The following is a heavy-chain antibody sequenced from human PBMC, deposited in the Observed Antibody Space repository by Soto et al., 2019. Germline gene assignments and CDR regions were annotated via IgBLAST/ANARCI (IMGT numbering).Heavy chain of an antibody. D-gene: IGHD3-3*01. Sequence: SETLSLTCKVSGGSISSGDYYWSRIRQPPGMGLEWIGYIYYSGSTNYNPSHKSRVTITVNTSKNHFPLKLSSVTVADTAVYSCVTIHLQEQQFAPWARGTLVTVSS. V-gene: IGHV4-61*08. CDR3: VTIHLQEQQFAP. CDR1: GGSISSGDYY. CDR2: IYYSGST. J-gene: IGHJ5*02.